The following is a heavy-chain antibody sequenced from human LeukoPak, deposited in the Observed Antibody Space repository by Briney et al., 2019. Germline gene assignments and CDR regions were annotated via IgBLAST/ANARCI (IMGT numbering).Heavy chain of an antibody. D-gene: IGHD2-2*02. V-gene: IGHV3-30*04. J-gene: IGHJ4*02. CDR2: MSFDVNNK. CDR1: GFTFSSYA. Sequence: GGSLRLSCTTSGFTFSSYAFHWVRQAPGKGLEWVATMSFDVNNKYYADSVRGRFTISRDNSKNTLYLQMNSLRAEDTAVYSCARGFCTSSSCYNDYWGQGTLVTVSS. CDR3: ARGFCTSSSCYNDY.